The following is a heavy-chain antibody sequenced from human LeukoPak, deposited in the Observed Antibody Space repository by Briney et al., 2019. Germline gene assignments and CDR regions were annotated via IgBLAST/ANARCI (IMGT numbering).Heavy chain of an antibody. CDR1: GGTFSSYA. J-gene: IGHJ6*02. Sequence: GASVKVSCKASGGTFSSYAISWVRQAPGQGLEWMGRIIPILGIANYAQKFQGRVTITADKSTSTAYMELSSLRSDDTAVYYCARDVSGDDSSGYFPDYYYGMDVWGQGTTVTVSS. V-gene: IGHV1-69*04. D-gene: IGHD3-22*01. CDR3: ARDVSGDDSSGYFPDYYYGMDV. CDR2: IIPILGIA.